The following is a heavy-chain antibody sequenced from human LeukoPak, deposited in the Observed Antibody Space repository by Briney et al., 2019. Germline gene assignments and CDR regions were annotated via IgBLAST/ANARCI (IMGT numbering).Heavy chain of an antibody. V-gene: IGHV3-7*01. CDR2: IKQDGSEK. CDR1: GFTFISYW. D-gene: IGHD1-26*01. J-gene: IGHJ4*02. CDR3: ASSRGYSGSQNFDY. Sequence: GGSLRLSCAASGFTFISYWMSWVRQAPGKGLEWVANIKQDGSEKYYVDSVKGRFTISRDNAKNSLYLQMNSLRAEDTAVYYCASSRGYSGSQNFDYWGQGTLVTASS.